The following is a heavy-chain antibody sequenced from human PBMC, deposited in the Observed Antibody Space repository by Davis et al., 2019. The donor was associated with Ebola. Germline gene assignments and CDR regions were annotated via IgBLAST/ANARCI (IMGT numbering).Heavy chain of an antibody. D-gene: IGHD3-16*02. CDR1: GFTFSSYW. CDR3: ARDGVSEFIDLDY. Sequence: HTGGSLRLSCAASGFTFSSYWMYWVRHTPGKGLVWVSHIKTDGSSTNYADSVRGRFTVSRDNAKNTLYLQMNSLRAEDTAVYYCARDGVSEFIDLDYWGRGTLVTVSS. V-gene: IGHV3-74*01. J-gene: IGHJ4*02. CDR2: IKTDGSST.